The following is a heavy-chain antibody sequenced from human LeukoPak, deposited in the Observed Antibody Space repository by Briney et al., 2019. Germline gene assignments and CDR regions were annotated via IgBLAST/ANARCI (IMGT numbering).Heavy chain of an antibody. CDR2: ISTSGAAT. V-gene: IGHV3-23*01. D-gene: IGHD3-10*01. J-gene: IGHJ4*02. Sequence: PGGSLRLSCAVSGFTFSSFSMNWVRQAPGKGLEWVSTISTSGAATYYADSVKGRFTISRDNSKNTLYLQMNSLRADDTAVYYCAKKGYAGQGTYSYYFDYWGQGTLVTVSS. CDR3: AKKGYAGQGTYSYYFDY. CDR1: GFTFSSFS.